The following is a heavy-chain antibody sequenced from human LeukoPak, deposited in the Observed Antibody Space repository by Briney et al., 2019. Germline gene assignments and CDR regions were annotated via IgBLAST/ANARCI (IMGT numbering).Heavy chain of an antibody. CDR1: GFTFSSYA. J-gene: IGHJ4*02. Sequence: GGSLRLSCAASGFTFSSYAMSWVRQAPGKGLEWVSAISASGGSTYYADSVKGRFTISRDNSKNTLYLQMNSLRAEDTAVYYCAKDYARSGSYYGGDYWGQGTLVTVSS. CDR3: AKDYARSGSYYGGDY. V-gene: IGHV3-23*01. D-gene: IGHD1-26*01. CDR2: ISASGGST.